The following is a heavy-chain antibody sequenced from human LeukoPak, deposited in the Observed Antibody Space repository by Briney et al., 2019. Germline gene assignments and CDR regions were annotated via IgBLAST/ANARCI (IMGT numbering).Heavy chain of an antibody. D-gene: IGHD3-16*02. CDR2: IYYTGST. CDR3: ARHSSADYLWGTYRQDFFHY. V-gene: IGHV4-39*01. J-gene: IGHJ4*02. CDR1: GGSISSSHYY. Sequence: NPSETLSLTCTVSGGSISSSHYYWGWIRQPPGKGLEWIGSIYYTGSTYYNPSLKSRVTISVDTSKNQFSLTLNSVTAADTAVYYCARHSSADYLWGTYRQDFFHYWGQGTLVTVSS.